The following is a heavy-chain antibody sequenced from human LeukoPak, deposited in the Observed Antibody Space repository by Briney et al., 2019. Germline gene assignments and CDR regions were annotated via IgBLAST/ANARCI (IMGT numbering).Heavy chain of an antibody. CDR3: ARAGVSGGSCHFDY. D-gene: IGHD2-15*01. J-gene: IGHJ4*02. V-gene: IGHV4-31*03. Sequence: PSQTLSLTCTVSGGSISSGGYYWSWIRQHPGKGLEWIGYIYYGGSTYYNPSLKSRVTISVDTSKNQFSLKLSSVTAADTAVYYCARAGVSGGSCHFDYWGQGTLVTVSS. CDR2: IYYGGST. CDR1: GGSISSGGYY.